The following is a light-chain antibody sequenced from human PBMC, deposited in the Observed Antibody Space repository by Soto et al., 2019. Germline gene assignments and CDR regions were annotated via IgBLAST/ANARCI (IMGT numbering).Light chain of an antibody. J-gene: IGKJ5*01. Sequence: VMTQSPAILSVSPGERATLSCRASQSVSTNVAWYQQIPGQTPRLLIYGASTRATGIPVRFSGSGSGTEFTLTISSLQSEDFAVYYCQQYNSYSVTFGQGTRLEIK. V-gene: IGKV3-15*01. CDR3: QQYNSYSVT. CDR2: GAS. CDR1: QSVSTN.